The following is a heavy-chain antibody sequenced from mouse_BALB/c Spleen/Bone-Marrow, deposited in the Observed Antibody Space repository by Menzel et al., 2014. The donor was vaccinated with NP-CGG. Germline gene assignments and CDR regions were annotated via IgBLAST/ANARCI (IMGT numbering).Heavy chain of an antibody. CDR3: AREGNYLDY. CDR2: IWGDGIT. CDR1: GFSLTVYG. V-gene: IGHV2-6-7*01. Sequence: VKLVESGPGLVAPSQSLSITCTVSGFSLTVYGVNWVRQPPGKGLEWLGMIWGDGITDYNSAFKSRLSISKDDSKSRVFLKMNSLQTDDTAKYYCAREGNYLDYWGQGTPLTVSS. J-gene: IGHJ2*01.